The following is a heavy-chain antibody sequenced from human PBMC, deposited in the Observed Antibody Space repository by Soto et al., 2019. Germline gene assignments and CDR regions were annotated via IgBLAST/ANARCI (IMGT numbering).Heavy chain of an antibody. CDR3: ARDTESNRYND. Sequence: ASVKVSCKASGYIFSTIGISWVRQAPGQGLEWVGWIRPDNGNTKSAQRLQGRVTLTTDTSASTAYMELRSLTSDDTAMYYCARDTESNRYNDWGQGTLVTVSS. CDR1: GYIFSTIG. D-gene: IGHD1-20*01. CDR2: IRPDNGNT. V-gene: IGHV1-18*01. J-gene: IGHJ4*02.